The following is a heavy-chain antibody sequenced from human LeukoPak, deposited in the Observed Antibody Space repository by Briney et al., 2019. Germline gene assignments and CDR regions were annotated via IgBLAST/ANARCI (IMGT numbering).Heavy chain of an antibody. CDR1: GYTFTSYD. V-gene: IGHV1-8*01. D-gene: IGHD3-22*01. Sequence: GASVKVSCKASGYTFTSYDINWVRQATGQGLEWMGWMNPNSGNTGYAQKFQGRVTITRNTPISTAYMEPSSLRSEDTAVYYCARDHYYDSSGYFDYWGQGTLVTVSS. J-gene: IGHJ4*02. CDR2: MNPNSGNT. CDR3: ARDHYYDSSGYFDY.